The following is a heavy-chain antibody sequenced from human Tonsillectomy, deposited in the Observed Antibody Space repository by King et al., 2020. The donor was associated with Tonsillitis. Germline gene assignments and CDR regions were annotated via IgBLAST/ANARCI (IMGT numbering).Heavy chain of an antibody. Sequence: VQLVESGGGLVQPGGSLRLSCAASGFTFSSYNMNWVRQAPGKGLEWVSYISSSSSTLYYADSVKGRFTISRDKAKNSLYLQMNSLRAEDTAVYYYARAGIVLATFSHWFDPWGQGTLVTVSS. CDR3: ARAGIVLATFSHWFDP. V-gene: IGHV3-48*01. D-gene: IGHD1-26*01. CDR2: ISSSSSTL. J-gene: IGHJ5*02. CDR1: GFTFSSYN.